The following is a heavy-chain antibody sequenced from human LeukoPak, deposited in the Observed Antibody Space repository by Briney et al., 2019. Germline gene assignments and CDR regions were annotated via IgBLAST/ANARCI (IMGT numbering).Heavy chain of an antibody. CDR3: ARVGTVARNSGSLFDY. Sequence: SETLSLTCAVYGGSFSGYYWSWIRQPPGKGLEWIGEINHSGSTNYNPSLKSRVTISVDTSKNQFSLKLSSVTAADTAVYYCARVGTVARNSGSLFDYWGQGTLVTVSS. J-gene: IGHJ4*02. CDR2: INHSGST. V-gene: IGHV4-34*01. CDR1: GGSFSGYY. D-gene: IGHD4-23*01.